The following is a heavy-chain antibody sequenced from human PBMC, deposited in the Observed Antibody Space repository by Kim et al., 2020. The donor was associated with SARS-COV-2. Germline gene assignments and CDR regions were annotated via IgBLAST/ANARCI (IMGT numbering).Heavy chain of an antibody. CDR1: GGSINNYY. J-gene: IGHJ5*02. Sequence: SETLSLTCSVSGGSINNYYWSWIRQAPGKGLEWIGYIYDTGSTSYNPSLRSRVTISVDTSKNQFSLKLRSVTAADTAVYFCVRDRKGYFDSGSYQNSWGFAPWGHGTPVTVSS. D-gene: IGHD3-10*01. CDR3: VRDRKGYFDSGSYQNSWGFAP. V-gene: IGHV4-59*01. CDR2: IYDTGST.